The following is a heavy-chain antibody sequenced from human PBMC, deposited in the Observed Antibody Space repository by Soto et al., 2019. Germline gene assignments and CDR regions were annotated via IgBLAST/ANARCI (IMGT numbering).Heavy chain of an antibody. CDR2: ISSRSTSI. CDR3: VKDGKYDWCFDY. Sequence: EVQLVESGGGVVQPGGSLRLSCAASGFTFSDNSMNWVRQAPGKGLEWVSHISSRSTSIYYADSVKGRFTISRDNAKNSLYLQMNSLRAEDTAVYYGVKDGKYDWCFDYWGQGILVTVSS. CDR1: GFTFSDNS. D-gene: IGHD3-9*01. V-gene: IGHV3-48*01. J-gene: IGHJ4*02.